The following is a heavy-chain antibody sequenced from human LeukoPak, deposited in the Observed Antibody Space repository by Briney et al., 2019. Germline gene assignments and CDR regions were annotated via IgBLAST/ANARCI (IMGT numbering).Heavy chain of an antibody. V-gene: IGHV3-69-1*01. CDR2: ITSNNDI. CDR3: AAGDPIYFEY. D-gene: IGHD4-17*01. CDR1: GFSFSSHN. J-gene: IGHJ4*02. Sequence: GGSLRLSCAASGFSFSSHNMIWVRQAPGKGLEWVSCITSNNDIYYADVVKGRFTISRDNAKNSLYLQMNSLRGEDTAVYYCAAGDPIYFEYWGQGILVTVSS.